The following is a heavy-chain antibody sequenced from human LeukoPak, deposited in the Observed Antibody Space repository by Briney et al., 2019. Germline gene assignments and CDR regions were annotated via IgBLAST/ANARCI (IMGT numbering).Heavy chain of an antibody. V-gene: IGHV3-30-3*01. Sequence: GGSLRLSCAASGFTFSSYAMHWVRQAQGKGLEWVAVISYDGSNKYYADSVKGRFTISRDNSKNTLYLQMNSLRAEDTAVYYCAREGPTVTIGHPLDYWGQGTLVTVSS. CDR2: ISYDGSNK. CDR3: AREGPTVTIGHPLDY. D-gene: IGHD4-11*01. J-gene: IGHJ4*02. CDR1: GFTFSSYA.